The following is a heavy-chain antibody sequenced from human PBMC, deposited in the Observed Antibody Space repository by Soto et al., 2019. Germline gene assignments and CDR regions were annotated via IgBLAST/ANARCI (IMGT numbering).Heavy chain of an antibody. J-gene: IGHJ6*02. CDR1: GFTFSNAW. D-gene: IGHD2-2*01. V-gene: IGHV3-15*01. CDR2: IKSKTDGGTT. CDR3: TTAPTDCSSTSCYRSDYYYYGMDV. Sequence: PGGSLRLSCAASGFTFSNAWMSWVRQAPGKGLEWVGRIKSKTDGGTTDYAAPVKGRFTISRDDSKNTLYLQMNSLKTEDTAVYYCTTAPTDCSSTSCYRSDYYYYGMDVWGQGTTVTVSS.